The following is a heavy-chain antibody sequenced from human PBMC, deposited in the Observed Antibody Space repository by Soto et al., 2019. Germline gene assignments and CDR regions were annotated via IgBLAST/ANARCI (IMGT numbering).Heavy chain of an antibody. CDR2: IYYSGST. D-gene: IGHD2-2*01. V-gene: IGHV4-39*01. Sequence: SETLSLTCTVSGGSIGSSSYYWGWIRQPPGKGLEWIGSIYYSGSTYYNPSLKSRVIISVDTSKNQFSLKLSSVTAADTAVYYCARPSGSTTHYGMDVWGQGTTVTVSS. J-gene: IGHJ6*02. CDR3: ARPSGSTTHYGMDV. CDR1: GGSIGSSSYY.